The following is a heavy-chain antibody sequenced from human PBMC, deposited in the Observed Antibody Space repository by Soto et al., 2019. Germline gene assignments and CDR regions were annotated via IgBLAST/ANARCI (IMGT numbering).Heavy chain of an antibody. CDR3: AMPSGTYDPS. CDR2: ISFDGTNK. J-gene: IGHJ5*02. Sequence: QVQLVESGGGVVQPGRSLRLSCAASGFSFSGYPMHWVRQTPGKGLEWVALISFDGTNKYYADSVKGRFTISRDNSRNTLFLPMNSLRAADTSLYYSAMPSGTYDPSSGEGTLVTVSS. CDR1: GFSFSGYP. D-gene: IGHD1-26*01. V-gene: IGHV3-30-3*01.